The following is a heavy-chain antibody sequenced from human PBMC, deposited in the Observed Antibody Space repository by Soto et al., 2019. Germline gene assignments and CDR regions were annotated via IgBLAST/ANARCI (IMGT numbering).Heavy chain of an antibody. CDR2: MNPNSGNT. CDR3: ARVRIGFGELLYGDYYYYYMDV. J-gene: IGHJ6*03. CDR1: GYTFTSYD. V-gene: IGHV1-8*01. Sequence: EASVKVSCKASGYTFTSYDINWVRQATGQGLEWMGWMNPNSGNTGYAQKFQGRVTMTRNTSISTAYMELSSLRSEDTAVYYCARVRIGFGELLYGDYYYYYMDVWGKGTTVTVSS. D-gene: IGHD3-10*01.